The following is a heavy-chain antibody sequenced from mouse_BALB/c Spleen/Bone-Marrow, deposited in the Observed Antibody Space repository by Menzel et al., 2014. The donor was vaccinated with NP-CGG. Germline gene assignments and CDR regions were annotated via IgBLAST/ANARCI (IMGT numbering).Heavy chain of an antibody. J-gene: IGHJ4*01. D-gene: IGHD1-1*01. CDR2: IWAGGST. CDR3: ARALYYYGSSYYTMDY. Sequence: QVQLKDSGPGLVAPSQSLSIACTVSGFSLTSYGLHWVRQPPGKGLEWLGAIWAGGSTDYNSALMSRLSISKDNSKSQVFLKMNSLQTDDTAMYYCARALYYYGSSYYTMDYWGQGTSVIVSS. CDR1: GFSLTSYG. V-gene: IGHV2-9*02.